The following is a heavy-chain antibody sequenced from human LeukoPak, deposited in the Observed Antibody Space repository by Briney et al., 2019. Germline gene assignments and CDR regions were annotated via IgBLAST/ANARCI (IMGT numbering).Heavy chain of an antibody. J-gene: IGHJ4*02. CDR2: IYYSGST. V-gene: IGHV4-59*01. D-gene: IGHD4-17*01. CDR1: GGSISSYY. Sequence: PSETLSLTCTVSGGSISSYYWSWIRQPPGGGLEWIGCIYYSGSTNHNPSLKSRVTKSVDTSKNQFSLKLSSVTAADTAVYYCARRYGDARLDYWAQGTLVTVSS. CDR3: ARRYGDARLDY.